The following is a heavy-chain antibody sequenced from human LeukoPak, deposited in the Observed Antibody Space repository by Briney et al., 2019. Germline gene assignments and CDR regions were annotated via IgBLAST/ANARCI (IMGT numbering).Heavy chain of an antibody. CDR1: GFTFSNYA. J-gene: IGHJ4*01. V-gene: IGHV3-23*01. CDR3: PKGIYSSGWNYFDY. D-gene: IGHD6-19*01. Sequence: GGSLRLSCAASGFTFSNYAMSWVRQAPGKGLEWVSTLSGSGIATYYADSVKGRFTISRDNSKNTLSLQMNSLRSEDTAVYYCPKGIYSSGWNYFDYWGQGTLVTVSS. CDR2: LSGSGIAT.